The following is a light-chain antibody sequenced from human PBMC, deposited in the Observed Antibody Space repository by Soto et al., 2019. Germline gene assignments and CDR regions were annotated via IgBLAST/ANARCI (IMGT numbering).Light chain of an antibody. J-gene: IGLJ1*01. CDR3: TSFTSINTYV. Sequence: QSALTQPASVSGSPGQSITISCIGTSSDVGGYNYVSWYQQHPDKAPKLMIYDVSNRPSGVSYRFSGSKSGNTASLTISGLQAEDEADYYCTSFTSINTYVFGTGTKLTVL. V-gene: IGLV2-14*01. CDR1: SSDVGGYNY. CDR2: DVS.